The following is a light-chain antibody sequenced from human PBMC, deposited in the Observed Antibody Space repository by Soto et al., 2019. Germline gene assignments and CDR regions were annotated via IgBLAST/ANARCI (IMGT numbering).Light chain of an antibody. CDR1: QNINSN. CDR2: GAS. V-gene: IGKV3-15*01. J-gene: IGKJ1*01. CDR3: QQYGSSPRT. Sequence: IVMTQSPATLSVSPGERSTLSCRASQNINSNLAWYRQKPGQAPRLLIYGASTRATDIPARFSGSGSGTDFTLTISRLEPEDFAVYYCQQYGSSPRTFGQGTKVDIK.